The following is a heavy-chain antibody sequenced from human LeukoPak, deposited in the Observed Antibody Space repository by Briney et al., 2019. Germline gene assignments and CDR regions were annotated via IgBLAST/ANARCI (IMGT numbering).Heavy chain of an antibody. CDR1: GGSISSYY. CDR2: IYYSGST. J-gene: IGHJ4*02. V-gene: IGHV4-59*01. D-gene: IGHD3-22*01. CDR3: ARGGYYYDSSGYSDY. Sequence: PSETLSLTCTVSGGSISSYYWSWIRQPPGKGLEWIGYIYYSGSTNYNPSLKSRVTISVDTSKNQFSLKLSSVTAADTAVYYCARGGYYYDSSGYSDYWGQGTLVTVSS.